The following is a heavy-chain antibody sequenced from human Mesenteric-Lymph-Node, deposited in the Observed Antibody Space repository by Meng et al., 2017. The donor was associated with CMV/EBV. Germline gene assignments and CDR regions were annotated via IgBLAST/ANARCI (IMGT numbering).Heavy chain of an antibody. V-gene: IGHV3-21*01. D-gene: IGHD6-13*01. CDR2: ISSSSSYI. CDR1: GFTFSSYS. J-gene: IGHJ4*02. Sequence: GESLKISCAASGFTFSSYSMNWVRQAPGKGLEWVSSISSSSSYIYYADSVKGRFTISRDNAKNSLYLQMNSLRAEDTAVYYCATSRTFGYWGQGTLVTVSS. CDR3: ATSRTFGY.